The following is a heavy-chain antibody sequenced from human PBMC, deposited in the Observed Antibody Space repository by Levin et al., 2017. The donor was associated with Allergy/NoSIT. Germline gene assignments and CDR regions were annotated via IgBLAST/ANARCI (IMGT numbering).Heavy chain of an antibody. J-gene: IGHJ4*02. Sequence: KISCTTSGGTIGSHGISWVRQAPGQGFEWMGRIVPMIDIQNYAEKFQGRVSLTADKSTGTVYMEFSSLTFDDTAVYYCATDTVVVAANLPYFDFWGQGTLVTVSS. CDR2: IVPMIDIQ. CDR3: ATDTVVVAANLPYFDF. V-gene: IGHV1-69*04. D-gene: IGHD2-15*01. CDR1: GGTIGSHG.